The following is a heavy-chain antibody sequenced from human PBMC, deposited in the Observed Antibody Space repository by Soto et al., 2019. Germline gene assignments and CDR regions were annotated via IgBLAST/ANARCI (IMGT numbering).Heavy chain of an antibody. CDR3: ARASAFWSGYSTSTELNWFDT. Sequence: GASVKVSCKASGYTFTSYAMHWVRQAPGQRLEWMGWINAGNGNTKYSQKFQGRVTITRDTSASTAYMELSSLRSEDTAVYYCARASAFWSGYSTSTELNWFDTWGQGTLVTVSS. CDR1: GYTFTSYA. CDR2: INAGNGNT. D-gene: IGHD3-3*01. J-gene: IGHJ5*02. V-gene: IGHV1-3*01.